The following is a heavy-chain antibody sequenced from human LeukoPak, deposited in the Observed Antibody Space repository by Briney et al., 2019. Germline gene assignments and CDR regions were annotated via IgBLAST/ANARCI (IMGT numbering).Heavy chain of an antibody. V-gene: IGHV3-23*01. Sequence: GGSLRLSCAASGFTFSSYAMSWVRQAPGKGLEWVSAISGSGGSTYYADSVKGRFTISRDNSKNTLYLQMNSPRAEDTAVYYCAKTYYYDSSGYYAYYFDYWGQGTLVTVSS. CDR3: AKTYYYDSSGYYAYYFDY. CDR2: ISGSGGST. D-gene: IGHD3-22*01. J-gene: IGHJ4*02. CDR1: GFTFSSYA.